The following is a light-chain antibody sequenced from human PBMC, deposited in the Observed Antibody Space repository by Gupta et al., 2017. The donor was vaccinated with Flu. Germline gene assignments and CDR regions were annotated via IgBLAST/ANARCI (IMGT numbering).Light chain of an antibody. CDR1: QGISTD. V-gene: IGKV1-6*01. J-gene: IGKJ1*01. CDR3: LQDYSFPWT. CDR2: GAS. Sequence: HMTQSPSSLSASVGDRVTITCRASQGISTDLAWYQQIPGKAPNLLIYGASSLQSGVPSRFSGSGSGTDFTLTISSLQPEDFATYYCLQDYSFPWTFGQGTKVEIK.